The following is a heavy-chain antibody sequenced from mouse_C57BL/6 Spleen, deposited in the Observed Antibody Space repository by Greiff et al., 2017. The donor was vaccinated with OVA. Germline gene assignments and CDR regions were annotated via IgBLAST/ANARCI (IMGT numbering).Heavy chain of an antibody. CDR3: ARRYFDV. J-gene: IGHJ1*03. Sequence: EVQVVESGGGLVKPGGSLKLSCAASGFTFSDYGMHWVRQAPENGLEWVAYISSGSSTIYYADTVKGRFTISRDNAKNTLFLQMTSLRSEDTAMYYCARRYFDVWGTGTTVTVSS. V-gene: IGHV5-17*01. CDR1: GFTFSDYG. CDR2: ISSGSSTI.